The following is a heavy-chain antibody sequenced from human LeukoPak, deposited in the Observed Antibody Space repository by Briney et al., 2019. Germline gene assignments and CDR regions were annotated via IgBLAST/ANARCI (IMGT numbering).Heavy chain of an antibody. D-gene: IGHD6-19*01. CDR2: IYSGGST. V-gene: IGHV3-66*02. CDR1: GFTVSSNY. J-gene: IGHJ4*02. Sequence: GGSLRLSCAASGFTVSSNYMSWVRQAPGKGLEWVSVIYSGGSTYYADSVKGRFTISRDNSKNTLYLQMNSLRAEDTAVYCCARDPYGYSSGLKGSYWGQGTLVTVSS. CDR3: ARDPYGYSSGLKGSY.